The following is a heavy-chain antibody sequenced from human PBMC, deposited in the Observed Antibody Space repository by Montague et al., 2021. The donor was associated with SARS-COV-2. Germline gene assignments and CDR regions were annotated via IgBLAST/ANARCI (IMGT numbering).Heavy chain of an antibody. CDR2: INHTGST. Sequence: SETLSLTCAVYSGSFSDYYWSWIRQSPGKGLEWIGEINHTGSTTYNPSLKGRVTLSMDTSKNQFSLKLQSVTPADTAVYYCARGQLRLAVVLLFIPSAGHLDVWGQGTSVTVSS. D-gene: IGHD2-15*01. V-gene: IGHV4-34*01. J-gene: IGHJ6*02. CDR1: SGSFSDYY. CDR3: ARGQLRLAVVLLFIPSAGHLDV.